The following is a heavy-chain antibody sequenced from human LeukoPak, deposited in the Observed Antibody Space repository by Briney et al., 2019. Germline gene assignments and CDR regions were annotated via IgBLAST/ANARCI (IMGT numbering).Heavy chain of an antibody. CDR1: GYTLTELS. J-gene: IGHJ3*02. D-gene: IGHD1-7*01. CDR2: FDPEDGET. CDR3: ATARYNWNYGAFDI. V-gene: IGHV1-24*01. Sequence: ASVKVSCKVSGYTLTELSMHWVRQVPGEGLEWMGGFDPEDGETIYAQKFQGRVTMTEDTSTDTAYMELSSLRSEDTAVYYCATARYNWNYGAFDIWGQGTMVTVSS.